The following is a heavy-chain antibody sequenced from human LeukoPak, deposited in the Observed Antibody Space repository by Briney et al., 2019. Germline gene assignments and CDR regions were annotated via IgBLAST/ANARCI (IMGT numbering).Heavy chain of an antibody. J-gene: IGHJ4*02. CDR3: ARDKVTGDPHFDY. CDR2: IKQDGSEK. Sequence: GGSLRLSCAASGFTFSNYWMSWVRQAPGKGLEWVANIKQDGSEKYYVDSVKGRFTISRDNAKNSPYLQMNSLRAEDTAVYYCARDKVTGDPHFDYWGQGTLVTVSS. D-gene: IGHD7-27*01. CDR1: GFTFSNYW. V-gene: IGHV3-7*01.